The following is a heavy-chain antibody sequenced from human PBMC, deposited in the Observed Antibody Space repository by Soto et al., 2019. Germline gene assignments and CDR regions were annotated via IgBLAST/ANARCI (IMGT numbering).Heavy chain of an antibody. Sequence: GEALKISCKGSGYSFTSYWISWVRQMPGKGLEWMGRIDPSDSYTNYSPSFQGHVTISADKSISTAYLQWSSLKASDTAMYYCARRGRDGYNLGYWGQGTLVTVSS. V-gene: IGHV5-10-1*01. CDR2: IDPSDSYT. CDR3: ARRGRDGYNLGY. D-gene: IGHD5-12*01. J-gene: IGHJ4*02. CDR1: GYSFTSYW.